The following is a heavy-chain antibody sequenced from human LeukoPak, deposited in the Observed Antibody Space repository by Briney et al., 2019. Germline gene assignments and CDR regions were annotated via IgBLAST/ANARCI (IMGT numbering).Heavy chain of an antibody. Sequence: GGSLRLSCAASGFTFSNYAMSWVRQAPGKGLEWVSAISGSGGSTYYAASVKGRFTIYRDNSKNTLYLQMNSLRAADTAVYYCAKFRPITSVAGTIFHYWGQGTLVTVSS. D-gene: IGHD6-19*01. CDR1: GFTFSNYA. CDR3: AKFRPITSVAGTIFHY. V-gene: IGHV3-23*01. CDR2: ISGSGGST. J-gene: IGHJ4*02.